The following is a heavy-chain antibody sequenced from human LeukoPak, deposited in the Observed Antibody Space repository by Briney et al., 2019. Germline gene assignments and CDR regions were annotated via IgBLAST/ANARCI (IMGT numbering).Heavy chain of an antibody. CDR1: GGSFSGYY. CDR3: ARAAAADAFDI. CDR2: INHSGST. Sequence: SETLSLTCAVYGGSFSGYYWSWIRQPPGKGLEWIGEINHSGSTNYNPSLKSRVTISVDTSKNQFSLKLSSVTAADTAVYYCARAAAADAFDIWGQGTMVTVSS. V-gene: IGHV4-34*01. D-gene: IGHD6-13*01. J-gene: IGHJ3*02.